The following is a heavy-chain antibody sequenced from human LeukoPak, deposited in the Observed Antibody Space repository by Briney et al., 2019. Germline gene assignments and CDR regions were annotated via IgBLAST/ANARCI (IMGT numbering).Heavy chain of an antibody. Sequence: KTSETLSLTCTVSGGSISSYYWGWTRQSPGKALEWIGSISNRGRTLYSPSLKSRLTISIDTSTNQFSLRLTSVTAADTAVYYCSRDGGSARIVDSWGQGTLVTVSS. CDR2: ISNRGRT. CDR3: SRDGGSARIVDS. D-gene: IGHD2-15*01. J-gene: IGHJ4*02. CDR1: GGSISSYY. V-gene: IGHV4-4*08.